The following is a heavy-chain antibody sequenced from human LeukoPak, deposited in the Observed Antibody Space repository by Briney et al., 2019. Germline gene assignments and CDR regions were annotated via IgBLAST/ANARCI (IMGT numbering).Heavy chain of an antibody. D-gene: IGHD2-2*01. CDR2: SRNRAQSYST. J-gene: IGHJ4*02. V-gene: IGHV3-72*01. CDR1: GFTFSDHY. CDR3: ARGYAIDSHFDY. Sequence: GGSLRLSCLVPGFTFSDHYMDWVRQAPGKGLEWVGRSRNRAQSYSTEYAPSVKGRFTISREDTQNSLYLHMNSLTTEDTAVYYCARGYAIDSHFDYWGQGILVTVSS.